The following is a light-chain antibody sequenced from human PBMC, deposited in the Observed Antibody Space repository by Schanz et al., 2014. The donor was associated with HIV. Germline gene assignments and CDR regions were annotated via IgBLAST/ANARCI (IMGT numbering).Light chain of an antibody. CDR3: LLYYGGTQV. Sequence: QAVVTQEPSLTVSPGGTVTLTCASSTGAVTSGYCPNWFQQKPGQAPRTLIYRISNKHSWTPARFSGSLLGGKAALTLSGVQPEDEADYYCLLYYGGTQVFGGGTKLPVL. CDR2: RIS. V-gene: IGLV7-43*01. J-gene: IGLJ3*02. CDR1: TGAVTSGYC.